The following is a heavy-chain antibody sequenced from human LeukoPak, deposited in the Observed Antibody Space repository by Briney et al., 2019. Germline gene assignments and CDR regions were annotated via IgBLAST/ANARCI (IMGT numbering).Heavy chain of an antibody. D-gene: IGHD2-2*02. Sequence: GGSLRLSCAASGFTFSSYSMNWVRQAPGKGLEWVSPISSSSSYIYYADSVKGRFTISRDNAKNSLYLQMNSLRAEDTAVYYCASSGARYCSSTSCYTAKVRNYYYYGMDVWGQGTTVTVSS. CDR3: ASSGARYCSSTSCYTAKVRNYYYYGMDV. CDR2: ISSSSSYI. CDR1: GFTFSSYS. J-gene: IGHJ6*02. V-gene: IGHV3-21*01.